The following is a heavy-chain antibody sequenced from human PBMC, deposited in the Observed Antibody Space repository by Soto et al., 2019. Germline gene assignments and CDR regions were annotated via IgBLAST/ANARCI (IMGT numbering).Heavy chain of an antibody. CDR3: ANVLGLYTRGYYFDS. CDR1: GYTFTSYA. Sequence: ASVKVSCKASGYTFTSYAMHWVRQAPGQRLEWMGWINAGNGNTKYSQKFQGRVTITRDTSASTAYIELSSLRSEDTAIYYCANVLGLYTRGYYFDSWGQGTLVTVSS. J-gene: IGHJ4*02. CDR2: INAGNGNT. V-gene: IGHV1-3*01. D-gene: IGHD6-13*01.